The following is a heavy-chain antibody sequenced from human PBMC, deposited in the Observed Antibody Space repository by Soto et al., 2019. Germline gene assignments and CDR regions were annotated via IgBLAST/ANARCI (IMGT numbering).Heavy chain of an antibody. V-gene: IGHV4-59*08. Sequence: SETLSLTCTVSGGSISSYYWSWIRQPPGKGLEWIGYIYYSGSTYYNPSLKSRVTISVDTSKNQFSLKLSSVTAADTAVYYCARGAVSTYYDFWSGYPTHGMDVWGQGTTVTVSS. CDR3: ARGAVSTYYDFWSGYPTHGMDV. CDR2: IYYSGST. CDR1: GGSISSYY. J-gene: IGHJ6*02. D-gene: IGHD3-3*01.